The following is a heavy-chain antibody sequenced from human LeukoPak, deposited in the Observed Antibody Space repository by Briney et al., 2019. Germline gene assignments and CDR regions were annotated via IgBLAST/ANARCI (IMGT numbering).Heavy chain of an antibody. J-gene: IGHJ4*02. CDR2: INHSGIT. CDR3: ARVRFRGKDDY. V-gene: IGHV4-34*01. CDR1: GGSFSGYD. D-gene: IGHD4-23*01. Sequence: SETLSLTCAVYGGSFSGYDWGWIRQPPGKGLEWIGEINHSGITNYNPSFESRVTISVDASKNRFSLKLTSMTAADTAVYYCARVRFRGKDDYWGQGILVTASS.